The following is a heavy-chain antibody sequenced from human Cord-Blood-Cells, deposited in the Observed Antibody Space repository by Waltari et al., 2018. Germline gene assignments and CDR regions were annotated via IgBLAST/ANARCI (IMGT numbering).Heavy chain of an antibody. CDR1: GFTFSSYG. V-gene: IGHV3-33*01. CDR3: ARDLWGSDAFDI. J-gene: IGHJ3*02. D-gene: IGHD7-27*01. CDR2: IWYDGSNK. Sequence: QVQLVESGGGVVQPGRSLRLSCAASGFTFSSYGMPWVRQAPGKGLERVAVIWYDGSNKYYADSVNGRFTISRDNSKNTLYLQMNSLRAEDTAVYYCARDLWGSDAFDIWGQGTMVTVSS.